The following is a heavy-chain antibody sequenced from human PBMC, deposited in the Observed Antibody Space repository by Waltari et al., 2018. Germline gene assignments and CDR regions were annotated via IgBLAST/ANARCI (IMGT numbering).Heavy chain of an antibody. D-gene: IGHD2-15*01. V-gene: IGHV3-48*01. CDR3: ARVNCSGGSCYSGV. J-gene: IGHJ6*02. CDR2: ISSSSSTI. Sequence: EVQLVESGGGLVQPGGSLRLSCAASGFTFSSYSMNWVRQAPGKGLDWVSYISSSSSTIYYADSLKGRFTISRDNAKNSLYLQMNSLRAEDTAVYYCARVNCSGGSCYSGVWGQGTTVTVSS. CDR1: GFTFSSYS.